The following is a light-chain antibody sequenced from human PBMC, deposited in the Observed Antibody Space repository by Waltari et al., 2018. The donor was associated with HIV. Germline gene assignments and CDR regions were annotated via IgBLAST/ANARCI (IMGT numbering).Light chain of an antibody. V-gene: IGKV2-28*01. CDR2: LAS. Sequence: DIVLTPSPASLPVSTVESASCSCRSSQSRVGRAGYNYLSCYLQRPGQAPQLLVYLASSPASGIPDRFSGSGSGTDFTLRLSRVEAEHIVVYFCMQSLQTPFTFGPGTKVDLK. CDR3: MQSLQTPFT. J-gene: IGKJ3*01. CDR1: QSRVGRAGYNY.